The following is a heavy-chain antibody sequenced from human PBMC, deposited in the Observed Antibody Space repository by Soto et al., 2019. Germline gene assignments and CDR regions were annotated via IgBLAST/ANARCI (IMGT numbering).Heavy chain of an antibody. V-gene: IGHV3-23*01. CDR1: GFTFSSYG. J-gene: IGHJ5*02. CDR3: ARNMITFAGISLPGILDT. Sequence: EVQLLESGGGLVQPGGSLGLSCVASGFTFSSYGMSWVRQAPGKGLEWVSGIGNSGAGTFYADSVKGRFTTSRDNSKNTLHLQMNSLRAEDTALYYCARNMITFAGISLPGILDTWGQGTLVTVSS. CDR2: IGNSGAGT. D-gene: IGHD3-16*01.